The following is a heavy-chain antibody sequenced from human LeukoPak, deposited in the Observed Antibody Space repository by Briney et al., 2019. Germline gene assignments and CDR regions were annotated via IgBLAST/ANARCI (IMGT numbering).Heavy chain of an antibody. CDR3: ARGVYYYDSSGENWFDP. Sequence: ASVKVSCKASGGTFSSYAISWVRQAPGQGLEWMGWMNPNSGNTGYAQKFQGRVTMTRNTSISTAYMELSSLRSEDTAVYYCARGVYYYDSSGENWFDPWGQGTLVTVSS. J-gene: IGHJ5*02. CDR1: GGTFSSYA. V-gene: IGHV1-8*02. CDR2: MNPNSGNT. D-gene: IGHD3-22*01.